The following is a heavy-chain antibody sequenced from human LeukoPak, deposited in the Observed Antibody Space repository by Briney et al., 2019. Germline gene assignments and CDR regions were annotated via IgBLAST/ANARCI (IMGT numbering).Heavy chain of an antibody. D-gene: IGHD5/OR15-5a*01. Sequence: GGSLRLSCAASGFTFSSYSMNWVRQAPGKGLEWVSYISSSSSTIQYADSVKGRFTISRDNAKDLLYLQMNSLRAEDTAVYFCARSVFQGAFDIWGQGTLVTVSS. CDR3: ARSVFQGAFDI. J-gene: IGHJ3*02. CDR1: GFTFSSYS. CDR2: ISSSSSTI. V-gene: IGHV3-48*01.